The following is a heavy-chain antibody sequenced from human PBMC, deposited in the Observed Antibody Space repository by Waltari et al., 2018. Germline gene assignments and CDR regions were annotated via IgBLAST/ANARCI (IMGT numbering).Heavy chain of an antibody. CDR2: LMADGSDE. V-gene: IGHV3-7*01. D-gene: IGHD3-22*01. Sequence: VQLVESGGGWVQPGGSLTLSCAASAFTLSRHWMCWVGQGPGKGPEVVADLMADGSDEYDVDSERGRFTISRDNAKNTLYLQMISLRPEDTAVYYCARDQWFACDIWGHGTMVTVSS. CDR3: ARDQWFACDI. J-gene: IGHJ3*02. CDR1: AFTLSRHW.